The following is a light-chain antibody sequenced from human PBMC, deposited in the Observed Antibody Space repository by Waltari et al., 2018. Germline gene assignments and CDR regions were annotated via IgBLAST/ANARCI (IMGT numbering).Light chain of an antibody. CDR3: QSYDTSLSVV. V-gene: IGLV1-40*01. J-gene: IGLJ3*02. Sequence: QSVLTQPPSVSGAPGQRVTISCTGSGSNIGAGYDVHWYQQLPRAAPNLLIYGGSTRPLGVPDRFFGSTSGTSASLVITGLQAEDEADYYCQSYDTSLSVVFGGGTKLTVL. CDR2: GGS. CDR1: GSNIGAGYD.